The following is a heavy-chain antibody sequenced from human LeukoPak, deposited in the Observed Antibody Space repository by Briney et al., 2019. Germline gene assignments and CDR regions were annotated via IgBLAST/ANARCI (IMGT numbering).Heavy chain of an antibody. J-gene: IGHJ6*02. Sequence: PSETLSLTCTVSGGSNSSYYWSWIRQPAGKGLEWIGRIYTSGSTNYNPSLKSRVTMSVDTSKNQFSLKLSSVTAADTAVYYCARAGRLAAAGHYYYGMDVWGQGTTVTVSS. CDR3: ARAGRLAAAGHYYYGMDV. CDR2: IYTSGST. D-gene: IGHD6-13*01. V-gene: IGHV4-4*07. CDR1: GGSNSSYY.